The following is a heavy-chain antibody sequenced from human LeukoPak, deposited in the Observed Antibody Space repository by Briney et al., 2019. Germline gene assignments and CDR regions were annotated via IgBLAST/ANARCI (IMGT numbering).Heavy chain of an antibody. CDR1: GYTFANYG. Sequence: ASVKVSCKASGYTFANYGLSWVRQAPGQGLEWMGWINPNSGGTNYAQKFQGRVTMTRDTSISTAYMELSRLRSDDTAVYYCARDNLVGASDYWGQGALVTVSS. D-gene: IGHD1-26*01. J-gene: IGHJ4*02. V-gene: IGHV1-2*02. CDR3: ARDNLVGASDY. CDR2: INPNSGGT.